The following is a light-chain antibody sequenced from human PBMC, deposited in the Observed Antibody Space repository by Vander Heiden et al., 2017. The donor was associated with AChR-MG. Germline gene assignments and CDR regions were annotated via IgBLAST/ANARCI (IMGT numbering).Light chain of an antibody. CDR1: VLPKQY. V-gene: IGLV3-25*03. J-gene: IGLJ2*01. CDR2: KDN. CDR3: QSADTSGTVV. Sequence: SYELTQPPSVSVSPGQTARITCSADVLPKQYAYWYQQKPGQAPVVVIYKDNERPSGIPERFSGSSSGTTVTLTISGVQAEDEADYYCQSADTSGTVVFGGGTRLTVL.